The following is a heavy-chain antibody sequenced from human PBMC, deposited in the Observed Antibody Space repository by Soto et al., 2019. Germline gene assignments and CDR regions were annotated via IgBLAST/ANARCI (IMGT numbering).Heavy chain of an antibody. CDR3: TKGTSTTSGPVY. Sequence: ASVKVSCKASGYTFTSYAMHWVRQAPGQRLEWMGWINAGNGNTKYSQKFQGRVTFTRDTSASTAYMELSSLTAEDTAVYYCTKGTSTTSGPVYWGQGTPVTVSS. CDR1: GYTFTSYA. J-gene: IGHJ4*02. V-gene: IGHV1-3*01. D-gene: IGHD1-1*01. CDR2: INAGNGNT.